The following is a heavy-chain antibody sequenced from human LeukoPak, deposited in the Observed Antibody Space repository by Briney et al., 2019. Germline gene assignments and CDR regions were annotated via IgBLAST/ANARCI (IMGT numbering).Heavy chain of an antibody. J-gene: IGHJ4*02. Sequence: SETLSLTCTVSGYSITSAYYWGWIRQSPGKGLAWIGSIYGSSYYNPSLKSRVTISVDTSKNHFSLKLTSVTAADTAVYYCAREHYYDSTAYLDWGQGTLVSVSS. CDR1: GYSITSAYY. V-gene: IGHV4-38-2*02. D-gene: IGHD3-22*01. CDR3: AREHYYDSTAYLD. CDR2: IYGSS.